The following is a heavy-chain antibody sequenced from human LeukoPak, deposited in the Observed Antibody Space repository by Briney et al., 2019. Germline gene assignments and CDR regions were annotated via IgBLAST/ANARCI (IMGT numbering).Heavy chain of an antibody. J-gene: IGHJ4*02. Sequence: PGGSLRLTCAASGGTFSSYAMSWVRQPPGKGLEWVSAISGSGGTNYYAASVKGRFTISRDNSKDTLYLQMNSLRAEDTAVYYCAKEDSSGCPDYWGQGTLVTVSS. V-gene: IGHV3-23*01. CDR2: ISGSGGTN. CDR1: GGTFSSYA. D-gene: IGHD6-19*01. CDR3: AKEDSSGCPDY.